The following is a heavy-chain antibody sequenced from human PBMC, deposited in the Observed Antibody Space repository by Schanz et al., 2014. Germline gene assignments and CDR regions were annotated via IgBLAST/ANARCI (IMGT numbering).Heavy chain of an antibody. CDR2: ITPTLGKV. CDR3: ARDPQYYYGSGRGY. Sequence: QVQLVQSGAEVKKPGASVKVSCKASGYTFTGYYMHWVRQAPGQGLEWMGRITPTLGKVDYAQKFQGRVTITADISTSTAYMELISLTSEDTAVYYCARDPQYYYGSGRGYWGQGTLVTVST. V-gene: IGHV1-69*09. D-gene: IGHD3-10*01. CDR1: GYTFTGYY. J-gene: IGHJ4*02.